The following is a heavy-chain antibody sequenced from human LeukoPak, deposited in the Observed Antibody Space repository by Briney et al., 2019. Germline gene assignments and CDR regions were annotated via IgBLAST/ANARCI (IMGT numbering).Heavy chain of an antibody. Sequence: KSSETLSLTCTVSGGSISSYYWSWIRQPPGKGLEWIGEINHSGSTNYNPSLKSRVTISVDTSKNQFSLKLGSVTAADMAVYYCARGRNSFSISGVVLNWFDPWGQGTLVTVSS. CDR1: GGSISSYY. CDR2: INHSGST. CDR3: ARGRNSFSISGVVLNWFDP. V-gene: IGHV4-34*01. J-gene: IGHJ5*02. D-gene: IGHD3-3*01.